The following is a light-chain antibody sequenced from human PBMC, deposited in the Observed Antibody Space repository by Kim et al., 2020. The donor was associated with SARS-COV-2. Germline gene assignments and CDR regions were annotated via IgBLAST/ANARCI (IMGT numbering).Light chain of an antibody. V-gene: IGLV3-21*03. J-gene: IGLJ2*01. Sequence: APGKTAKISCGGSNFQSKGVLLYQQKAGPAPVLVVSDDSDRRSGIPERFSGSYSGNTATLTISSVEAGDEADYNFQVSDGDSDHVVFGAGTKVTVL. CDR2: DDS. CDR3: QVSDGDSDHVV. CDR1: NFQSKG.